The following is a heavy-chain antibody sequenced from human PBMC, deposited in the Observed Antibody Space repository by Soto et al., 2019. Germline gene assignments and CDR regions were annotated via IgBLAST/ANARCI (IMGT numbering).Heavy chain of an antibody. D-gene: IGHD1-26*01. CDR3: ARHQVGYRVTDY. CDR2: IKEDGSQK. Sequence: EVQLVESGGGLVQPGGSLRLSCAASGFSFSMYWMSWVRQAPGKGLEWVANIKEDGSQKYYVDSVKGRFTISRDNAKNSLYLQMNSLRAEDTAVYYCARHQVGYRVTDYWGQGTLVPVSS. J-gene: IGHJ4*02. V-gene: IGHV3-7*01. CDR1: GFSFSMYW.